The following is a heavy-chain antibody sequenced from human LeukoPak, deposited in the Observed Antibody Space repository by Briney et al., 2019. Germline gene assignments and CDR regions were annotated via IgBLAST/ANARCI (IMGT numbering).Heavy chain of an antibody. Sequence: GSLRLSCAASGFTFSDYYMSWIRQAPGKGLEWVSYIRSSGSTIYYADSVKGRFTISRDNAKNSLYLHMNSLRAEDTAVYYCARDYGGSSPFDYWGQGTLVTVSS. CDR3: ARDYGGSSPFDY. CDR1: GFTFSDYY. V-gene: IGHV3-11*04. CDR2: IRSSGSTI. J-gene: IGHJ4*02. D-gene: IGHD4-23*01.